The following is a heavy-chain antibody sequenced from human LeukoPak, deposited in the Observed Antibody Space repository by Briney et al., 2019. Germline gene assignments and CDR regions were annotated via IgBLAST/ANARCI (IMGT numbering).Heavy chain of an antibody. CDR3: ARGWGAARHLYFDY. Sequence: PSETLSLTCAVYGGSFSGYYWSWIRQPPGKGLEWIGEINHSGSTNYNPSLKSRVTISVDTSKNQFSLKLSSVTAADTAVYYCARGWGAARHLYFDYWGQGTQVTVSS. CDR2: INHSGST. D-gene: IGHD6-6*01. CDR1: GGSFSGYY. J-gene: IGHJ4*02. V-gene: IGHV4-34*01.